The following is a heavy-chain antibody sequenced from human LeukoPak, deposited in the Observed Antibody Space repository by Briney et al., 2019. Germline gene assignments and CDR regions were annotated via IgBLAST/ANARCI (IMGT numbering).Heavy chain of an antibody. CDR1: GFTFSSYA. V-gene: IGHV3-30*14. CDR2: ISYDGSNK. CDR3: ARAPTVTAESAFGY. D-gene: IGHD4-17*01. J-gene: IGHJ4*02. Sequence: GGSLRLSCAASGFTFSSYAMHWVRQAPGKGLEWVAVISYDGSNKYYADSVKGRFTISRDNSKDTLYLQMGSLRSEDMAVYYCARAPTVTAESAFGYWGQGTLVTVSS.